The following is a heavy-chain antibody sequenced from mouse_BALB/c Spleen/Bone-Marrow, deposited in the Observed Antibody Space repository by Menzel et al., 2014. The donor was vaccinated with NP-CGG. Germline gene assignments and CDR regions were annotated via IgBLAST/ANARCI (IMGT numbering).Heavy chain of an antibody. D-gene: IGHD2-4*01. CDR1: GFTFSDYY. CDR3: ARHNYDETWFAY. Sequence: EVQRVESGGGLVQPGGSLKLSCATSGFTFSDYYMYWVRQTPEKRLEWVAYISNGGGSTYYPDTVKGRFTISRDNAKNTLYLQMSRLKSEDTAMYYCARHNYDETWFAYWGQGTLVTVS. V-gene: IGHV5-12*02. J-gene: IGHJ3*01. CDR2: ISNGGGST.